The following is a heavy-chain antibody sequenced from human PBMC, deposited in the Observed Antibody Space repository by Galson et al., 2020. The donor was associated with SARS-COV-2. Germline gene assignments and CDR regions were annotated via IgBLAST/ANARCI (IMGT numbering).Heavy chain of an antibody. D-gene: IGHD6-6*01. CDR3: ARERSSSSWDYYYYGMDV. J-gene: IGHJ6*02. V-gene: IGHV1-69*13. CDR2: IIPIFGTA. Sequence: SVKVSCKASGGTFSSYAISWVRQAPGQGLEWMGGIIPIFGTANYAQKFQGRVTITADESTSTAYMELSSLRSEDTAVYYCARERSSSSWDYYYYGMDVWGQGTTVTVSS. CDR1: GGTFSSYA.